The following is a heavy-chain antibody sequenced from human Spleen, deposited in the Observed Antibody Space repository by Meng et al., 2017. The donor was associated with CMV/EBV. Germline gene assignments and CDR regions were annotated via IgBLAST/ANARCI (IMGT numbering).Heavy chain of an antibody. D-gene: IGHD5-18*01. V-gene: IGHV3-21*01. J-gene: IGHJ4*02. CDR2: ISSSSIYI. CDR3: ARNSYGEHFDY. CDR1: GFTFDDYA. Sequence: GESLKISCAASGFTFDDYAMHWVRQAPGEGLEWVASISSSSIYIYYADSVRGRFTISRDNAKNSLYLQMNSLRAEDTAVYYCARNSYGEHFDYWGQGTLVTVSS.